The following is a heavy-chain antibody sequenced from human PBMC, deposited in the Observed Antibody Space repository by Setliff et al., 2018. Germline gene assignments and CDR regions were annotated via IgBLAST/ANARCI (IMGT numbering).Heavy chain of an antibody. CDR2: IYYTGNT. J-gene: IGHJ5*02. V-gene: IGHV4-39*07. D-gene: IGHD1-1*01. CDR1: GGSISSSSYY. Sequence: PSETLSLTCTVSGGSISSSSYYWGWIRQPPGKGLEWIGTIYYTGNTYYNPSLKSRVSISVDTSKNQFSLNLSSVTAADTAIYYCARVVPLGGTDRWGQGTRVTVS. CDR3: ARVVPLGGTDR.